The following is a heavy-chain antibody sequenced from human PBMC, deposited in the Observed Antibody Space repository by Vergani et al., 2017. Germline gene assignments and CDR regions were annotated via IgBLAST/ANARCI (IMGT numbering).Heavy chain of an antibody. CDR1: GGSISSGSYY. CDR2: IYTSGST. V-gene: IGHV4-61*02. CDR3: AREGYGDYHEGPDWYFDL. J-gene: IGHJ2*01. Sequence: QVQLQESGPGLVKPSQTLSLTCTVSGGSISSGSYYWSWIRQPAGKGLEWIGRIYTSGSTNYNPSLKSRVTISVDTSKNQFSLKLSSVTAADTAVYYCAREGYGDYHEGPDWYFDLWGRGTLVTVSS. D-gene: IGHD4-17*01.